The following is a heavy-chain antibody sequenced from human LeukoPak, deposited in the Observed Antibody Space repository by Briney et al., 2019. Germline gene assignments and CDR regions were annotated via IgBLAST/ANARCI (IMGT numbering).Heavy chain of an antibody. CDR1: GASITSYY. CDR3: ARLSIVGATNFDY. CDR2: IYYSVST. J-gene: IGHJ4*02. D-gene: IGHD1-26*01. V-gene: IGHV4-59*08. Sequence: SDALSLPCTVSGASITSYYWSWIRQPPGKGLEWIGYIYYSVSTTYKPSLKSRVTISVDKSKNQSSLKLSSVTAADTAVYYCARLSIVGATNFDYWGQGTLVTVSS.